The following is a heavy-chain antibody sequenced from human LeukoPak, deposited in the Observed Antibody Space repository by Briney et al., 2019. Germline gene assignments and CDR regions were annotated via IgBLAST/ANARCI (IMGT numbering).Heavy chain of an antibody. CDR3: AKVAYSEAYYFDD. CDR1: GFTFSSNA. CDR2: ISGSCGST. Sequence: GGSLRLTCAASGFTFSSNAMRWVRQATGKGLEWVSAISGSCGSTYYADSVKGRFTISRDNSKNTLYLQMNSLRAEDTAVYYCAKVAYSEAYYFDDWGQGTLVTVSS. J-gene: IGHJ4*02. V-gene: IGHV3-23*01. D-gene: IGHD5-12*01.